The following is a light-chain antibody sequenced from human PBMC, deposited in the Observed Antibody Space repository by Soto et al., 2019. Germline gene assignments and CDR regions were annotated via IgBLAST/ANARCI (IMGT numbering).Light chain of an antibody. CDR3: QSYDSSLIGVV. V-gene: IGLV1-40*01. J-gene: IGLJ2*01. Sequence: QSVLTQPPSVSGAPGQRVTISCTGSSANIGAGYAVHWYQQLPGTAPKLLIYGNNNRPSGVPDQFSGSKSGTSASLVITGLQAEDEADYYCQSYDSSLIGVVFGGGTKLTVL. CDR2: GNN. CDR1: SANIGAGYA.